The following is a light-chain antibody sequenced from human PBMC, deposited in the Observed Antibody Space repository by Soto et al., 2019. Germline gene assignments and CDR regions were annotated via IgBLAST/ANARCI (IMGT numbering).Light chain of an antibody. Sequence: EIELTQSPGTLSLSPGETATLSCRASLTVTGNYLAWYQQKPGQAPRLVISDASNRATGIPDRFSGSGSGIDFTLTISRLEPEDFAVYYCQHYHGWPITFGQGTRLEIK. CDR3: QHYHGWPIT. CDR2: DAS. V-gene: IGKV3-20*01. CDR1: LTVTGNY. J-gene: IGKJ5*01.